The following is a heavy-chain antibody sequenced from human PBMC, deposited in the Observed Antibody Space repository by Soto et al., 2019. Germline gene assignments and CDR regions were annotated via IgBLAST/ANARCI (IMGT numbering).Heavy chain of an antibody. CDR3: ARELPLNYYDSTYYYYAMEV. J-gene: IGHJ6*02. Sequence: ASVKVSCKASGDTFSSQAFRWVRQAPGQGLEWMGGIIPFFRATNYALKFQGRITITADESTSTAYMELSSLTSEDTAVYYCARELPLNYYDSTYYYYAMEVWG. CDR1: GDTFSSQA. D-gene: IGHD3-22*01. CDR2: IIPFFRAT. V-gene: IGHV1-69*13.